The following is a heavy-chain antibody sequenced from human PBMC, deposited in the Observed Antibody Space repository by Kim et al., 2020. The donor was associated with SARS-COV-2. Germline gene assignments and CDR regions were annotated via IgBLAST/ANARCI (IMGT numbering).Heavy chain of an antibody. J-gene: IGHJ4*02. Sequence: SETLSLTCTVSGGSISSSSYYWGWIRQPPGKGLEWIGSIYYSGSTYYNPSLKSRVTISVDTSKNQFSLKLSSVTAADTAVYYCARPGSRWPTDNDYWGQGTLVTVSS. V-gene: IGHV4-39*01. CDR2: IYYSGST. D-gene: IGHD2-15*01. CDR1: GGSISSSSYY. CDR3: ARPGSRWPTDNDY.